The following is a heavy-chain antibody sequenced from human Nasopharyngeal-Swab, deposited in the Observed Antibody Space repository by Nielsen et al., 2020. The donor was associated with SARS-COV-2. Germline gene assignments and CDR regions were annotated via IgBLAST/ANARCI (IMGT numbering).Heavy chain of an antibody. CDR3: ASACSSTSCSYYYYGMDV. CDR1: GYTFTSYD. V-gene: IGHV1-8*01. J-gene: IGHJ6*02. Sequence: ASVKVSCKASGYTFTSYDINWVRQATGQGLEWMGWMNPNSGNTGYAQKFQGRVTITRNTSISTAYMELSSLRSEDTAVYYCASACSSTSCSYYYYGMDVWGQGTTGTVSS. D-gene: IGHD2-2*01. CDR2: MNPNSGNT.